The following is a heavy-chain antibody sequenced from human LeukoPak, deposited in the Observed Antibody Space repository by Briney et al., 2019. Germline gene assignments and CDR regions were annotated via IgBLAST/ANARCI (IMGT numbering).Heavy chain of an antibody. V-gene: IGHV7-4-1*02. J-gene: IGHJ6*02. CDR2: INTNTGNP. CDR3: ARAPIQLWSNYYYYGMDV. CDR1: GYTFTSYA. D-gene: IGHD5-18*01. Sequence: GASVKVSCKASGYTFTSYAMNWVRQAPGQGLEWMGWINTNTGNPTYAQGFTGRFVFSLDTSVSTAYLRISSLKAEDTAVYYCARAPIQLWSNYYYYGMDVWGQGTTVTVSS.